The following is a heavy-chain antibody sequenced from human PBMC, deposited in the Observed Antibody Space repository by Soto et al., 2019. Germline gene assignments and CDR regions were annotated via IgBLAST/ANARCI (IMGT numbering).Heavy chain of an antibody. V-gene: IGHV1-8*01. CDR2: MNPTSVNT. CDR3: AAAKVGNTGIDF. Sequence: QAQLVQSGAEVKKPGASVKVSCKASGYTFTGYDINWVRQATGQGLEWMGWMNPTSVNTGYAQNFQRRVTMTRDNSITTAYRELTSLMDDDSAVCYCAAAKVGNTGIDFWGQGNLVTGSS. CDR1: GYTFTGYD. D-gene: IGHD1-26*01. J-gene: IGHJ4*02.